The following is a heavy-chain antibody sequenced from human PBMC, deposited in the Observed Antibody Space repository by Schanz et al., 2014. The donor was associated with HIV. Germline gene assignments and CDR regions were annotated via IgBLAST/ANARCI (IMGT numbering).Heavy chain of an antibody. CDR1: GYTFTDYY. CDR2: INLSGGST. D-gene: IGHD3-16*01. Sequence: QVQLVQSGAEVKKPGASVKVSCKASGYTFTDYYMHWVRQAPGQGLEWMGIINLSGGSTIYAQRFQGRVSLTRDTSTSTVYMELSSLTSEDTAVYYCARDLGEWELPQYWGQGTLVTVSS. J-gene: IGHJ4*02. V-gene: IGHV1-46*01. CDR3: ARDLGEWELPQY.